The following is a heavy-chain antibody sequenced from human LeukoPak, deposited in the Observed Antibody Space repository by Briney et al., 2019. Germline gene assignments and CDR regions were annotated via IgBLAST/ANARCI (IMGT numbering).Heavy chain of an antibody. J-gene: IGHJ4*02. CDR1: GFTFSSYG. CDR2: IRYDGSNK. Sequence: GGSLRLSCAASGFTFSSYGMHWVRQAPGKGLEWVTFIRYDGSNKYYADSVKGRFTTSRDNSKNTLYLQMNSLRAEDTAVYYCARAYVLTGDEQDYWGQGTLVTVSS. V-gene: IGHV3-30*02. CDR3: ARAYVLTGDEQDY. D-gene: IGHD3-9*01.